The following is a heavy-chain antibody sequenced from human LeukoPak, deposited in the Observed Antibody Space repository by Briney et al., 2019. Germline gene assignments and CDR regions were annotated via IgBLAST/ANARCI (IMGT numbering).Heavy chain of an antibody. CDR3: ARGGMATILFDY. CDR2: IYYSGST. J-gene: IGHJ4*02. Sequence: PSQTLSLSCTVSGGSISSGGYYWSWIRQHPGKGLEWIGYIYYSGSTYYNPSLKSRVTMSVDTSKNQFSLNLSSVTAADTAVYYCARGGMATILFDYWGQGTLVTVSS. CDR1: GGSISSGGYY. V-gene: IGHV4-31*03. D-gene: IGHD5-24*01.